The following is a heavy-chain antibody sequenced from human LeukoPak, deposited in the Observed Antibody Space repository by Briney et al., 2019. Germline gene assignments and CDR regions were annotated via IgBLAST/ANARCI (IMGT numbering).Heavy chain of an antibody. V-gene: IGHV3-30*18. CDR2: ISYDRSNK. J-gene: IGHJ6*04. D-gene: IGHD3-10*02. Sequence: GGSLRLSCTASGFTFSSYGMHWVRQAPGKGLEWVAVISYDRSNKYYADSVKGRFTISRDNSKNTLYLQMNSLRAEDTAVYYCAELGITMIGGVRGKGTTVTISS. CDR1: GFTFSSYG. CDR3: AELGITMIGGV.